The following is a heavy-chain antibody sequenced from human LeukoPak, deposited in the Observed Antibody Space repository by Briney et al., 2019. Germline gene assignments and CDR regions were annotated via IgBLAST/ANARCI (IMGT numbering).Heavy chain of an antibody. D-gene: IGHD4-23*01. CDR2: INHSGST. CDR1: GGSFSGYY. CDR3: ARGGPVEKNGLMDV. Sequence: SETLSLTCAVYGGSFSGYYWSWIRQPPGKGLEWIGEINHSGSTNYNPSLKSRVTISVDTSKNQFSLKLSLVTAADTAVYFCARGGPVEKNGLMDVWGKGTTVIVSS. V-gene: IGHV4-34*01. J-gene: IGHJ6*03.